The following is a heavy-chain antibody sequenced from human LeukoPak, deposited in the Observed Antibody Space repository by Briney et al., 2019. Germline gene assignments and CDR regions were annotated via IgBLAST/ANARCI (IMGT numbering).Heavy chain of an antibody. CDR1: GYTFTSYG. Sequence: GASVKVSCKASGYTFTSYGISWVRQAPGQGLEWMGWISAYNGNTNYAQKLQGRVTMTTDTSTSTAYMELRSLRSDDTAVYYCARHRRDYLTGYPYYFDYWGQGTLVTVSS. D-gene: IGHD3-9*01. CDR3: ARHRRDYLTGYPYYFDY. CDR2: ISAYNGNT. J-gene: IGHJ4*02. V-gene: IGHV1-18*01.